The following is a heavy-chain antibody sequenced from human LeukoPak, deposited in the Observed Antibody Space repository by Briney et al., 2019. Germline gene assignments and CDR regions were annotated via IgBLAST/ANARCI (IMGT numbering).Heavy chain of an antibody. J-gene: IGHJ2*01. CDR1: GGSISSYY. Sequence: SETLSLTCTVSGGSISSYYWSWIRQPPGKGLESIGYTYYSGSSTYNPSLKSRVTISLDTSKNQLSLQLSSVTAADTAVDYCARDQANRYFDLWGRGTLVTVSS. D-gene: IGHD1-14*01. V-gene: IGHV4-59*01. CDR2: TYYSGSS. CDR3: ARDQANRYFDL.